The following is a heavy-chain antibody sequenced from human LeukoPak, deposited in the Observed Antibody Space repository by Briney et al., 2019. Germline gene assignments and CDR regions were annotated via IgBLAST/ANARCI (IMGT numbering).Heavy chain of an antibody. CDR1: GGSISSSY. D-gene: IGHD3-22*01. CDR3: ARQGVGVVADLGYFDS. CDR2: IYYSGST. Sequence: SETLSLTCTVSGGSISSSYWSWIRQPPGKGLEWIAYIYYSGSTNYNPSLKSRVIIPVDTSKNQFSLRLSSVTASDTAVYYCARQGVGVVADLGYFDSWGQGNLVTVSS. J-gene: IGHJ4*02. V-gene: IGHV4-59*08.